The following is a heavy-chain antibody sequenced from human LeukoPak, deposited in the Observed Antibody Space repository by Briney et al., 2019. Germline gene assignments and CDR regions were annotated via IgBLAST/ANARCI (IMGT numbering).Heavy chain of an antibody. CDR1: GFTFSSYA. CDR2: ISGSGSST. D-gene: IGHD3-22*01. J-gene: IGHJ4*02. CDR3: ARHDTSGYYWYYFDY. V-gene: IGHV3-23*01. Sequence: GGSLRLSCAASGFTFSSYAMSWVRQAPGKGLEWVSGISGSGSSTYYADSVKGRVTISRDNSKNTQYLHMNSLRAEDTAVYYCARHDTSGYYWYYFDYWGQGSPVTVSS.